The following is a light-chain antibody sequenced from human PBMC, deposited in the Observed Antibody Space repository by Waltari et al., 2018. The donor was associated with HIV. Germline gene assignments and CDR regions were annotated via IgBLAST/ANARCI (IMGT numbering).Light chain of an antibody. V-gene: IGLV2-11*01. J-gene: IGLJ2*01. CDR3: CSYAGSYPVV. CDR1: SSEVGVYNF. Sequence: QSPLTQPRSVSGSPGQSVTISCTGTSSEVGVYNFAPWYQQHPDKAPKLMIYDVSKRPSGVPDRFSGSKSGNTASLTISGLQAEDEADYYCCSYAGSYPVVFGGGTKLTVL. CDR2: DVS.